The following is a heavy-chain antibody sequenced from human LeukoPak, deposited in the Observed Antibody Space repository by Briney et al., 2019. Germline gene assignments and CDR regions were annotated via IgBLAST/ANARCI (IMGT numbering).Heavy chain of an antibody. CDR2: ISYDGSNK. J-gene: IGHJ4*02. CDR1: GFTFSSYA. D-gene: IGHD2-2*01. V-gene: IGHV3-30-3*01. Sequence: GGSLRLSCAASGFTFSSYAMHWVRQAPGKGLEWVAVISYDGSNKYYADSVKGRFTISRDNSKNTLYLQMNSLRAEDTAVYYCARDSTLVVPAATTLDYWGQGTLVTVSS. CDR3: ARDSTLVVPAATTLDY.